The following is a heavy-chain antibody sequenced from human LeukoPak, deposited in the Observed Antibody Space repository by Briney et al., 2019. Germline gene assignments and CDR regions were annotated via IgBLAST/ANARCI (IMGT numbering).Heavy chain of an antibody. J-gene: IGHJ4*02. Sequence: PSETLSLTCTVSGGSISSNDWSWIRQPPGKGLEWIGHIYDSGSTKYSPSLKSRVTISVDTSKNHLSLRLTSVTAADTAMYYCARGRYGSGTYPFFDYWGQGSLVTVSS. D-gene: IGHD3-10*01. CDR3: ARGRYGSGTYPFFDY. CDR2: IYDSGST. CDR1: GGSISSND. V-gene: IGHV4-59*01.